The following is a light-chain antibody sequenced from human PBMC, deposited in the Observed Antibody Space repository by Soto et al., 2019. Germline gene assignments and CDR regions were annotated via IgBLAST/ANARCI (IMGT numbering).Light chain of an antibody. CDR2: KAS. Sequence: DIQMTQSPSTLSASVGDRVTITCRASQSIGSWLAWYQQKPGKAPKVLIYKASSLESGVPSRFSGSGSGTEFTLTISSLQPDDFATYYCQQYNSYPWTFGQGPRWTS. CDR1: QSIGSW. CDR3: QQYNSYPWT. V-gene: IGKV1-5*03. J-gene: IGKJ1*01.